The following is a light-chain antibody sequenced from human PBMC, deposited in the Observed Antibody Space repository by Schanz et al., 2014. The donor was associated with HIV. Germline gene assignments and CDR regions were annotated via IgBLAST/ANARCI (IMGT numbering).Light chain of an antibody. CDR2: SAS. CDR3: QQYGTFT. V-gene: IGKV3-11*01. CDR1: QSVGSF. Sequence: DIVLTQSPATLSLSPGERATLSCRASQSVGSFLAWYQQKPGQAPRLLIYSASYRATGVPARFSGSGSGTDFTLTISRLEPEDFAVYYCQQYGTFTFGGGTKVEIK. J-gene: IGKJ4*01.